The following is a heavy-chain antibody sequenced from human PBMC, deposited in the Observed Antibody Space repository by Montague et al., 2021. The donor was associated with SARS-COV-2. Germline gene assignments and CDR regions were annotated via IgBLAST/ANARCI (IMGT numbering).Heavy chain of an antibody. CDR2: SSLDTA. V-gene: IGHV1-69*01. CDR3: ARAGYSKRDYYYYYGMDV. D-gene: IGHD6-13*01. J-gene: IGHJ6*01. Sequence: SSLDTANYAQKFQGRATITADESTSTAYMELSSLRSEDTAVYYCARAGYSKRDYYYYYGMDVWGQGTTVTVSS.